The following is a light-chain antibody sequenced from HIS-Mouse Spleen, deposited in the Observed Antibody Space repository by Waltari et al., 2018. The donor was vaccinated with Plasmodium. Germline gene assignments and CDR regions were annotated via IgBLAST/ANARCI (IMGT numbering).Light chain of an antibody. J-gene: IGKJ2*01. CDR2: AAS. CDR3: QQYDNPPYT. CDR1: QDISNY. V-gene: IGKV1-33*01. Sequence: DIQMTQSPSSLSASVGDRVTITCQASQDISNYLNWYQQKPGKAPKLLIYAASNLESGVPSRFSGSGSGTDFTFTISSLQPEDIATYYCQQYDNPPYTFGQGTKLEIK.